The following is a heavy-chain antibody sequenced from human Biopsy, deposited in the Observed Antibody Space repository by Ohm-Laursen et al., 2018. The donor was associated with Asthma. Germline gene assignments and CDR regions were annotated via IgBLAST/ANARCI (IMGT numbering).Heavy chain of an antibody. V-gene: IGHV1-69*13. CDR2: IMTVFGTT. D-gene: IGHD6-19*01. Sequence: SVKASCKAPGGTFSNFAISWVRQAPGQGLEWLGGIMTVFGTTNYAQKFQGRVTITADESTSTAYMEVTSLRSEDTAIYYCARCQVGYSSGWSLLLKKIYYSGLDIWGQGTTVTVSS. CDR1: GGTFSNFA. CDR3: ARCQVGYSSGWSLLLKKIYYSGLDI. J-gene: IGHJ6*02.